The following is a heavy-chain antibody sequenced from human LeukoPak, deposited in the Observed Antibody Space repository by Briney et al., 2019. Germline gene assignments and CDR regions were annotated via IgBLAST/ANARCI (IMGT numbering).Heavy chain of an antibody. V-gene: IGHV3-48*01. CDR2: ISSSSTNI. CDR3: ARESATETTLDY. Sequence: GGSLRLSCAASGFPFSDYALNWVRQAPGKGLDWVSYISSSSTNIYYADSVKGRFTISRDNAKDSLYLQMNSLRAEDTAVYHCARESATETTLDYWGQGTLVTVSS. CDR1: GFPFSDYA. D-gene: IGHD1-1*01. J-gene: IGHJ4*02.